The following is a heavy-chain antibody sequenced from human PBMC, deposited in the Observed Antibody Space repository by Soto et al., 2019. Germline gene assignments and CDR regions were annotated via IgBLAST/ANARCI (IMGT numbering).Heavy chain of an antibody. V-gene: IGHV3-33*01. D-gene: IGHD4-17*01. CDR3: ARDRTYYGAGAIGMDV. J-gene: IGHJ6*02. CDR2: IRYDGSNE. Sequence: QVQLVESGGGVVQPGRSLRLSCAASGFSFSSYGMYWVRQAPGKGLEWLAIIRYDGSNEYYADSVKGRVTISRDNSKNTLYLQMNSLRAEDTAVYYGARDRTYYGAGAIGMDVWGDGTTVSVSS. CDR1: GFSFSSYG.